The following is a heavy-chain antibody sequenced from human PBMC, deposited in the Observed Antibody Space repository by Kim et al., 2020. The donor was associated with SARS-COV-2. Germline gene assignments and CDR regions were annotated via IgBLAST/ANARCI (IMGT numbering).Heavy chain of an antibody. CDR2: IYWDDDK. V-gene: IGHV2-5*02. CDR3: AHRRTVVGSSWLDP. D-gene: IGHD2-15*01. J-gene: IGHJ5*02. CDR1: GFSLTTSGVG. Sequence: SGPTLVKPTQTLTLTCTFSGFSLTTSGVGVGWIRQSPGKALEWLAVIYWDDDKRYSPSLKSRVTITKDTPKNQVVLTMTNMDPVDTGTYYCAHRRTVVGSSWLDPWGQGTLVTVSS.